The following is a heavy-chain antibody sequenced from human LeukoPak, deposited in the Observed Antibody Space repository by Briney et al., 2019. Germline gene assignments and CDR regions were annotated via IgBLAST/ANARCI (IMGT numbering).Heavy chain of an antibody. CDR1: GFTFNTYA. V-gene: IGHV3-23*01. Sequence: PGGSLRLSCAASGFTFNTYAMSWVRQAPGKGLEWVSSISSSGADTFYADSVKDRFTISRDNSKNTLYLQMSCLRAEDTAVYYCAKDRPNYHESNGHYYRPNGDYWGQGTLVTVSS. D-gene: IGHD3-22*01. J-gene: IGHJ4*02. CDR3: AKDRPNYHESNGHYYRPNGDY. CDR2: ISSSGADT.